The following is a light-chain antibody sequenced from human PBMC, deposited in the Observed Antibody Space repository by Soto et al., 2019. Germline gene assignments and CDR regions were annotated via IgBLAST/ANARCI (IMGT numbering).Light chain of an antibody. Sequence: EIVLPPSPGTMSLSPVERSHISFRSLPSVSSSYLSWYQQNPVQAPRLLIYCASSRATGITDRFSGSGSGTDFTLTISRMEPEDFAVYYCKKHGSYPLNFGGGNTGDIK. CDR3: KKHGSYPLN. V-gene: IGKV3-20*01. CDR1: PSVSSSY. CDR2: CAS. J-gene: IGKJ4*01.